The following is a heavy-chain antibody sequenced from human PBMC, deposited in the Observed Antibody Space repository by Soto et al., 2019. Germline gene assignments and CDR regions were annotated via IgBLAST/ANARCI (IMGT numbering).Heavy chain of an antibody. V-gene: IGHV1-69*13. CDR2: IIPIFGTA. D-gene: IGHD3-22*01. Sequence: SVKVCCKASGGTFSSYAISWVRQAPGQGLEWMGGIIPIFGTANYAQKFQGRVTITADESTSTAYMELSSLRSEDTAVYYCARDKGPYYYDSSGYYYVLDYWGQGTLVTVSS. CDR3: ARDKGPYYYDSSGYYYVLDY. J-gene: IGHJ4*02. CDR1: GGTFSSYA.